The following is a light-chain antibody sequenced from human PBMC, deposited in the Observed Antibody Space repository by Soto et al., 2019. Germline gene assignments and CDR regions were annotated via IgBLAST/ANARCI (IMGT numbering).Light chain of an antibody. CDR3: QQYYSTPHT. CDR2: WAS. J-gene: IGKJ2*01. V-gene: IGKV4-1*01. Sequence: DFVMTQSPDSLAVSLGERAAINCKSSQSVLYSSNNKNYLAWYQQKPGQPPKLLIYWASTRESGVPDRFSGSGYGTDFTLTISSLQAEDVAVYYCQQYYSTPHTFGQGTKLEIK. CDR1: QSVLYSSNNKNY.